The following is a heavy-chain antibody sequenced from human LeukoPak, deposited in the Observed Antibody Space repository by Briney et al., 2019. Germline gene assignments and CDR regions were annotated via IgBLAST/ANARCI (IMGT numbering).Heavy chain of an antibody. CDR3: AKDSNGDYIGAFDI. V-gene: IGHV3-23*01. Sequence: GGSLRLSCAASGFTFSSYAMSWVRQAPGKGLEWVSAISGSGGSTYYAASVQGRFTISRDNSKNTLYLQMNSLRAEDTAVYYCAKDSNGDYIGAFDIWGQGTMVTVSS. D-gene: IGHD4-17*01. CDR2: ISGSGGST. J-gene: IGHJ3*02. CDR1: GFTFSSYA.